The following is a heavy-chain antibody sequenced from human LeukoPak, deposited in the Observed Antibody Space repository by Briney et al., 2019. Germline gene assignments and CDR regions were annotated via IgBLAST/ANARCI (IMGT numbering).Heavy chain of an antibody. V-gene: IGHV1-2*02. CDR3: ATVVAGEAFDY. CDR1: GYTFTGYY. D-gene: IGHD6-19*01. Sequence: ASVKVSCKASGYTFTGYYMHWVRQAPGQGLEWMGWINPNSGGTNYAQKFQGRVTMTRDTSINTAYMELSSLRSEDTAVYYCATVVAGEAFDYWGQGTLVTVSS. J-gene: IGHJ4*02. CDR2: INPNSGGT.